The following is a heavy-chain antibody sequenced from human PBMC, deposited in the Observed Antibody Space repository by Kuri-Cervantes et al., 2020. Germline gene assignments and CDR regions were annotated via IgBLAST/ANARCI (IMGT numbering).Heavy chain of an antibody. CDR2: ISSSGSTI. V-gene: IGHV3-11*01. CDR3: AKDVKYSSSWSAADV. Sequence: GESLKISCAASGSTFSDYYMSWIRQAPGKGLEWVSYISSSGSTIYYADSVKGRFTISRDNAKNSLYLQMNSLRAEDTALYYCAKDVKYSSSWSAADVWGQGTTVTVSS. J-gene: IGHJ6*02. CDR1: GSTFSDYY. D-gene: IGHD6-13*01.